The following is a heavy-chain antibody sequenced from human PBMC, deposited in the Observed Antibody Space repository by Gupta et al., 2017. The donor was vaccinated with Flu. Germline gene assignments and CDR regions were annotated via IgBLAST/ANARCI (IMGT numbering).Heavy chain of an antibody. CDR2: IYTSGST. V-gene: IGHV4-61*02. Sequence: QVQLQESGPGLVKPSQTLSLTCTVSGGSINSRSYFWTWIRQPAGKGLEWIGRIYTSGSTNYNPSLESRVSISVDTSKNQFSLKLTSVTAADTAIYYCARLGVFWSGSVGMDVWGQGTTVTVSS. J-gene: IGHJ6*02. CDR1: GGSINSRSYF. D-gene: IGHD3-3*01. CDR3: ARLGVFWSGSVGMDV.